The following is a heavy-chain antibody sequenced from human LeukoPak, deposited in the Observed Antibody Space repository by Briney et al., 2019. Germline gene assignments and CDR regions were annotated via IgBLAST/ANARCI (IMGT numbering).Heavy chain of an antibody. D-gene: IGHD3-9*01. CDR3: ARRVTGYYALDY. CDR2: IYYSGST. CDR1: GGSISSYY. Sequence: SETLSLTCTVSGGSISSYYWSWIRQPPGKGLEWIGYIYYSGSTNYNSSLKSRVTISADTSKNQFSLKLRSVTAADTAVYFCARRVTGYYALDYWGQGTLVTVSS. V-gene: IGHV4-59*01. J-gene: IGHJ4*02.